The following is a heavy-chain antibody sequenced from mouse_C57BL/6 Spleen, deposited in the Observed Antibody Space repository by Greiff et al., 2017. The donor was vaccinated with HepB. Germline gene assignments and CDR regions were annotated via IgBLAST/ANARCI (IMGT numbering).Heavy chain of an antibody. CDR2: IHPNSGST. CDR3: ARLSYYDYDLAY. V-gene: IGHV1-64*01. D-gene: IGHD2-4*01. Sequence: QVQLQQPGAELVKPGASVKLSCKASGYTFTSYWMHWVKQRPGQGLEWIGMIHPNSGSTNYNEKFKSKATLTVDKSSSTAYMQLSSLTSEDSAVYYCARLSYYDYDLAYWGQGTLVTVSA. CDR1: GYTFTSYW. J-gene: IGHJ3*01.